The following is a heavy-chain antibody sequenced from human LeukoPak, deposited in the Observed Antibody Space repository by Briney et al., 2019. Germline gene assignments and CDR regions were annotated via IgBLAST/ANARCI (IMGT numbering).Heavy chain of an antibody. V-gene: IGHV3-30*02. CDR3: AKDLTGTYCLDY. Sequence: GGSLRLSCAASGFIFSSYGMHWVRQAPGKGLEWVAFIRYDADNKYYADSVKGRFTISRDNSKNTLYLQMNSLRAEDTAVSNCAKDLTGTYCLDYWGQGTLVTVSS. J-gene: IGHJ4*02. CDR2: IRYDADNK. D-gene: IGHD1-1*01. CDR1: GFIFSSYG.